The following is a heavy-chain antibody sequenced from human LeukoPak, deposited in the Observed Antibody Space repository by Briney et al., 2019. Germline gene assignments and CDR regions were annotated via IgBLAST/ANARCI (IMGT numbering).Heavy chain of an antibody. CDR1: GGSLSSYY. J-gene: IGHJ4*02. V-gene: IGHV4-4*07. CDR3: ARMDLRAAYFDY. CDR2: LYTSGST. Sequence: SETLSLTCTVSGGSLSSYYWSWIRQPAGKGLEWIGRLYTSGSTGYTPSLKSRVTMSVDTSKNQFSLKLSSVTAADTAVYYCARMDLRAAYFDYWGQGTLVTVPS. D-gene: IGHD2-15*01.